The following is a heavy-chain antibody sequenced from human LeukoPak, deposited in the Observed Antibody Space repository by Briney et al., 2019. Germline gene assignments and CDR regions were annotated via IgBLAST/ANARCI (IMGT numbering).Heavy chain of an antibody. CDR3: AKRSNFWTGYLDY. CDR2: ISGSGGST. J-gene: IGHJ4*02. D-gene: IGHD3/OR15-3a*01. Sequence: GGSLRLSCTASKFTFSNYAMSWVRQAPGKGLEWLSVISGSGGSTYYADSVKGRFTISRDNHKDTLFLQMNSLRTEDTAVYYCAKRSNFWTGYLDYWGQGTLVTVSS. V-gene: IGHV3-23*01. CDR1: KFTFSNYA.